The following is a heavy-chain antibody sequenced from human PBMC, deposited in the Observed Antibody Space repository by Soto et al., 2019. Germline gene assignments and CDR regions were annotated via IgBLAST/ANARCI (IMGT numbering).Heavy chain of an antibody. CDR3: ARDRQHRERGYEYYYYYYGMDV. J-gene: IGHJ6*02. Sequence: QVQLVQSGAEVKKPGSSVKVSCKASGGTFSSYAISWVRQAPGQGLEWMGGINPNSGGTNYAQKFQGRVTMTRDTSISTAYMELSRLRSDDTAVYYCARDRQHRERGYEYYYYYYGMDVWGQGTTVTVSS. CDR1: GGTFSSYA. V-gene: IGHV1-2*02. CDR2: INPNSGGT. D-gene: IGHD5-12*01.